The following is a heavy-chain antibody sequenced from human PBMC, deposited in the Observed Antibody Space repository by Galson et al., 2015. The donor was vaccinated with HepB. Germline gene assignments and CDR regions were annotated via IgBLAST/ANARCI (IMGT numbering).Heavy chain of an antibody. Sequence: SLRLSCAASGFTFEDYGMHWVRQVPGKGLEWVAGISWNSESTGYADSVRGRFTISRDNAKYSLYLQMKSLRAEDTALYYCAQDLTYYYGSGSYFVGMNVWGQGTTVTVSS. D-gene: IGHD3-10*01. CDR1: GFTFEDYG. V-gene: IGHV3-9*01. CDR3: AQDLTYYYGSGSYFVGMNV. J-gene: IGHJ6*02. CDR2: ISWNSEST.